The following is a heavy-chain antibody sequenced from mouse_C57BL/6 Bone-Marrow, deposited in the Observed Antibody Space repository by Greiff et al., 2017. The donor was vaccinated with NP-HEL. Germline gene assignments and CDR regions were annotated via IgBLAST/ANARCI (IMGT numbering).Heavy chain of an antibody. CDR2: ISSGGSYT. CDR3: ARRLYFDV. Sequence: EVQGVESGGDLVKPGGSLKLSCAASGFTFSSYGMSWVRQTPDKRLEWVATISSGGSYTYYPDSVKGRFTISRDNAKNTLYLQMSSLKSEDTAMYYCARRLYFDVWGTGTTVTVSS. CDR1: GFTFSSYG. V-gene: IGHV5-6*01. J-gene: IGHJ1*03.